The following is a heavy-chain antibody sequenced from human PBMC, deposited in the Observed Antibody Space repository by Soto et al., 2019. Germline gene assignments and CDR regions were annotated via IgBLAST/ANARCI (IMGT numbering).Heavy chain of an antibody. CDR1: GGSISSGGYY. D-gene: IGHD3-16*01. J-gene: IGHJ6*02. V-gene: IGHV4-31*03. CDR2: IYYSGST. CDR3: ARDQIMGYYYYGMDV. Sequence: SETLSLTCTVSGGSISSGGYYWSWIRQHPGKGLEWIGYIYYSGSTYYNPSLKSRVTISVDTSKNQFSLKLSSVTAADTAVYYCARDQIMGYYYYGMDVWGQGTTVTVSS.